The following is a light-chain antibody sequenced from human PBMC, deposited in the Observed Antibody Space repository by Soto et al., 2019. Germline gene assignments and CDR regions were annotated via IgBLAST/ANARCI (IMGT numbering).Light chain of an antibody. CDR1: SSNIGAGYD. Sequence: QSVLTQPPSVSGAPGQRVTISCTGSSSNIGAGYDVHWYQRLPGTAPKLLIYVNSNRPSGVPDRFSGSKSGTSASLAITGLQAEDEADYYCQSYDSSLSVVFGGGTQLTVL. V-gene: IGLV1-40*01. CDR2: VNS. J-gene: IGLJ2*01. CDR3: QSYDSSLSVV.